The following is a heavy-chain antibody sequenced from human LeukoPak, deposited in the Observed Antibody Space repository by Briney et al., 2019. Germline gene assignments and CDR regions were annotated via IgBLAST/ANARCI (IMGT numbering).Heavy chain of an antibody. CDR3: ARVQTFRGSNWYFDL. J-gene: IGHJ2*01. CDR1: GGSFSGYY. V-gene: IGHV4-34*01. D-gene: IGHD1-26*01. CDR2: INHSGST. Sequence: SETLSLTCAVYGGSFSGYYWSWIRQPPGKGLEWIGEINHSGSTNYNPSLKSRVTMSVDTSKNQFSLKLSSVTAADTAVYYCARVQTFRGSNWYFDLWGRGTLVTVSS.